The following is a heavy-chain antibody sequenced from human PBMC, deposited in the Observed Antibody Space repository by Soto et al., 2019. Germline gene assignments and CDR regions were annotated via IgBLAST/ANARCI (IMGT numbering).Heavy chain of an antibody. V-gene: IGHV5-51*01. CDR1: GFTFTTYW. Sequence: GESLKISCKGSGFTFTTYWIGWVRQVPGKGLEWMGVIYPDDSDTRYSPSFQGRVTISADKSNSTVYLQWSSLEASDTAVYYCARAFRSNYYAFWGQGTLVTVSS. J-gene: IGHJ4*02. CDR3: ARAFRSNYYAF. D-gene: IGHD3-3*01. CDR2: IYPDDSDT.